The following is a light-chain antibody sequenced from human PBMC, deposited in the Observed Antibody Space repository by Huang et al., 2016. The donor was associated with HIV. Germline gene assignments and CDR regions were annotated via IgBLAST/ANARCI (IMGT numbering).Light chain of an antibody. CDR2: AAS. Sequence: DIQMTKSTSSLSASVGDRVTITCRASQSISRYLNWYQQKPGKAPKLLISAASSLQSGVPSRFSGGGSGTDFTLIISSLQPADFATYYCQQSYSAPPTFGQGTKLEIK. J-gene: IGKJ2*01. CDR3: QQSYSAPPT. V-gene: IGKV1-39*01. CDR1: QSISRY.